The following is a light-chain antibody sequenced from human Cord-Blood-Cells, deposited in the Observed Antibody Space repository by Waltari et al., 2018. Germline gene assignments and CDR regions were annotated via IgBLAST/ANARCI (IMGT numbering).Light chain of an antibody. V-gene: IGKV3-11*01. Sequence: EIVLTQSPATLSLSPGERATLSCRASPSVSSYLAWYQQKPGQAPRPLIYDASNRATGIPARVSGSGSGTDFTLTLSSREPEDYAVDYCQQRSNCTPITFGQGTRLEIK. J-gene: IGKJ5*01. CDR3: QQRSNCTPIT. CDR2: DAS. CDR1: PSVSSY.